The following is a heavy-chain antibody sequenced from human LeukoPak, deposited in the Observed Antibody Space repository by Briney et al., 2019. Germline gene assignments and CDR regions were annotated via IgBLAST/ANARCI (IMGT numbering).Heavy chain of an antibody. D-gene: IGHD5-18*01. V-gene: IGHV3-74*01. CDR2: INSDGRSI. Sequence: PGGSLRLSCAASGFTFGNYWMHWVRQAPGKGLVWVSRINSDGRSISYADSVKGRFTISRDNAKNTLCLQMNSLRAEDTAVYYCARVRYSYGYDWWGQGTLVTVSS. CDR1: GFTFGNYW. J-gene: IGHJ4*02. CDR3: ARVRYSYGYDW.